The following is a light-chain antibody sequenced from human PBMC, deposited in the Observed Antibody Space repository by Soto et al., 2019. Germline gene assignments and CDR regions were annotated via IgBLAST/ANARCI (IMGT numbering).Light chain of an antibody. CDR3: NSYTTSGTLYV. J-gene: IGLJ1*01. V-gene: IGLV2-14*01. CDR2: ECT. CDR1: SSHVGGFKY. Sequence: QSALIQPASVSGSPGQSITISCAGSSSHVGGFKYVSWYQQHPGKAPKLILYECTIRPSGVSNRFSGSKSGNAAFLPISGLQAEDEADSYCNSYTTSGTLYVFGTGTRSP.